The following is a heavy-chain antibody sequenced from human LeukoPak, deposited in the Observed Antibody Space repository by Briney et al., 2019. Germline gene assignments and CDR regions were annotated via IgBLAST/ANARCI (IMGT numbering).Heavy chain of an antibody. D-gene: IGHD2-15*01. V-gene: IGHV3-23*01. CDR3: AKKAGSRTDQYPLDY. CDR1: GITFSSYA. Sequence: GGSLRLSCAASGITFSSYAISWVRQAPGKGLEWVSVISGSGGTTYYADSVKGRFTISRDNSKNTLYLQMSSLRAEDTAVYYCAKKAGSRTDQYPLDYWGQGTLVTISS. J-gene: IGHJ4*02. CDR2: ISGSGGTT.